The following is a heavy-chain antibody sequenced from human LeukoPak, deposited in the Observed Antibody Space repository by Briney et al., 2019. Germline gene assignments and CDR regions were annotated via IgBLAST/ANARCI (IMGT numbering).Heavy chain of an antibody. CDR3: VRLNTVTPFDY. CDR2: INSDGSIR. CDR1: GFTFSSYW. V-gene: IGHV3-74*01. J-gene: IGHJ4*02. D-gene: IGHD4-17*01. Sequence: PGGSLRLSCAASGFTFSSYWMHWVRQAPGKGLVWVSRINSDGSIRDYADSVKGRFTISRDNAKNTVYLQMNSLRAEDTAVYYCVRLNTVTPFDYWGQGTLVTVSS.